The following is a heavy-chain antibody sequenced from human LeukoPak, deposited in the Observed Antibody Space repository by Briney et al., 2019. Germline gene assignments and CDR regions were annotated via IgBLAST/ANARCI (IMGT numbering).Heavy chain of an antibody. CDR2: INHSGST. V-gene: IGHV4-34*01. J-gene: IGHJ4*02. D-gene: IGHD6-13*01. CDR1: GGSISIYY. CDR3: ARAHDSSSCIDY. Sequence: SETLSLTCTVSGGSISIYYWSWIRQPPGKGLEWIGEINHSGSTNYNPSLKSRVTISVDTSKNQFSLKLSSVTAADTAVYYCARAHDSSSCIDYWGQGTLVTVSS.